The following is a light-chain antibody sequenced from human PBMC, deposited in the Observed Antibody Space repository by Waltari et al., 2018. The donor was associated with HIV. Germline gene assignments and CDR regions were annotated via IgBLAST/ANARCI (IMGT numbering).Light chain of an antibody. V-gene: IGLV2-23*02. CDR1: SSDVGGYNY. CDR3: CSDAGSTTDVV. CDR2: DVS. J-gene: IGLJ2*01. Sequence: QSALTQPASVSGSPGQSITISCTGTSSDVGGYNYVSWYQQYPGKAPKLMICDVSKRPSGVSNRFAGSKSGHTASLTICGLQAEDEADYYCCSDAGSTTDVVFGGGTKLTVL.